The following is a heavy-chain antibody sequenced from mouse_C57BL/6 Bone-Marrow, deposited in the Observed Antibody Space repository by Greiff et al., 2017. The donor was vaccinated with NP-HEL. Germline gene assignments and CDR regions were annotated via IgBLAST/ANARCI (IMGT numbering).Heavy chain of an antibody. CDR1: GFTFSDYG. Sequence: EVMLVESGGGLVKPGGSLKLSCAASGFTFSDYGMHWVRQAPEKGLEWVAYISSGSSTIYYADTVKGRFTISRYNAKNTLFLQMTSLMSEDTAMYYCARRDYYGSSLSWYFDVWGTGTTVTVSS. D-gene: IGHD1-1*01. CDR3: ARRDYYGSSLSWYFDV. V-gene: IGHV5-17*01. J-gene: IGHJ1*03. CDR2: ISSGSSTI.